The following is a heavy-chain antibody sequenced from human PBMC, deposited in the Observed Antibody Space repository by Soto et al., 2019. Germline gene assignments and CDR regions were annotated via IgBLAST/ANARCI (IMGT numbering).Heavy chain of an antibody. Sequence: PGGSLRLSCAASGFTFSSYAMSWVRQAPGKGLEWVSGISGSGGSTSYAQKFQGRVTMTRDTSTSTVYMELSSLRSEDTAVYYCARVMASGVYDYGYYYGMDVWGQGTTVTVSS. CDR2: ISGSGGST. CDR3: ARVMASGVYDYGYYYGMDV. D-gene: IGHD4-17*01. V-gene: IGHV3-23*01. J-gene: IGHJ6*02. CDR1: GFTFSSYA.